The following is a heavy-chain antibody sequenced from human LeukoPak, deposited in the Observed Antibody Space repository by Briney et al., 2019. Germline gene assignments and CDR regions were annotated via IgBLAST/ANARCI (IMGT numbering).Heavy chain of an antibody. CDR3: TKDLGLRRMI. CDR2: ISAGSGTV. CDR1: GLSLASNN. Sequence: GGSLRLSCAASGLSLASNNMHWVRQAPGGGLEWLSYISAGSGTVFSADSVKGRFSISRDNARESLFLQMNSLRVDDTAVYYCTKDLGLRRMIWGRGTLVIVSS. J-gene: IGHJ2*01. V-gene: IGHV3-48*04. D-gene: IGHD1-14*01.